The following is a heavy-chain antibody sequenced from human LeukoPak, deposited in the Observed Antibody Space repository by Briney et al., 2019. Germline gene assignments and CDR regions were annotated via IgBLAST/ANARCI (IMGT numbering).Heavy chain of an antibody. CDR2: IYYSGST. CDR3: AGHQPFDP. V-gene: IGHV4-59*01. Sequence: SETLSLTCTVSGGSISSYYWSWIRQPPGKGLEWIGYIYYSGSTNYNPSLKSRVTISVDTSKNQFSLKLSSVTAADTAVYYCAGHQPFDPWGQGTLVTVSS. J-gene: IGHJ5*02. CDR1: GGSISSYY.